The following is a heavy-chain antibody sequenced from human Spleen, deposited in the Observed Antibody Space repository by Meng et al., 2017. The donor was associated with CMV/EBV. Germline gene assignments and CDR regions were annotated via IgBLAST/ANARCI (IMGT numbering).Heavy chain of an antibody. D-gene: IGHD3-10*01. Sequence: SVSSGSYYWSWIRQPPGKGLEWIGYIYYSESTNYNPSLKSRVTISVDTSKNQFSLKLNSVTAADTAVYYCARDRITMVRGVIYYYFDYWGQGTLVTVSS. CDR3: ARDRITMVRGVIYYYFDY. V-gene: IGHV4-61*01. CDR1: SVSSGSYY. J-gene: IGHJ4*02. CDR2: IYYSEST.